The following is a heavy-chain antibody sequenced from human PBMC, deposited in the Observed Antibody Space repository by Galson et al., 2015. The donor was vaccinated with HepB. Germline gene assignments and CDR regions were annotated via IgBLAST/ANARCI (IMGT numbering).Heavy chain of an antibody. CDR1: GFAFSSSH. V-gene: IGHV3-30*03. Sequence: SLRLSCAGSGFAFSSSHLHWVRQAPGKGPEWVAVISSDGRTQVYADSVKGRFTISRDNSKNILYLEMNSLRLEDTAVFFSSRESFSSGRAGGWNSWGQGALVTVSS. D-gene: IGHD3-3*01. CDR2: ISSDGRTQ. CDR3: SRESFSSGRAGGWNS. J-gene: IGHJ4*02.